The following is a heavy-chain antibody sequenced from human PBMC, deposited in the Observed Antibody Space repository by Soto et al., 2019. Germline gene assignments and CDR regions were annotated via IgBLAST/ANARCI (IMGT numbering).Heavy chain of an antibody. CDR2: IKQDGSEK. J-gene: IGHJ5*02. V-gene: IGHV3-7*01. CDR1: GFTLSSYW. CDR3: ARERQRCLQSRANRLGWFDP. Sequence: EVQLVESGGGLVQPGGSLRLSCAASGFTLSSYWMSWVRQAPGKGLEWVANIKQDGSEKYYVDSVKGRFTISRDNDKNSLYLQINSLRAEDTAVYYCARERQRCLQSRANRLGWFDPWGQGNLVTVSS. D-gene: IGHD1-1*01.